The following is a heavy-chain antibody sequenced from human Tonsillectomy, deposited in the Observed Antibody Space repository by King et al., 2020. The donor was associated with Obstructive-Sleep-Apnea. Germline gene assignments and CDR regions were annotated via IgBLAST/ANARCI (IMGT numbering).Heavy chain of an antibody. CDR1: GFTFSNYA. J-gene: IGHJ6*02. D-gene: IGHD6-13*01. CDR2: ISSNGGST. Sequence: VQLVESGGGLVQPGGSLRLSCAASGFTFSNYAMHWVRQAPGKGLEYVSDISSNGGSTYYANSVKGRFTISRDNSKNTLYLQMGSLRAEDMAVYYCARVGIAAPGYYYYGMDVWGQGTTVTVSS. CDR3: ARVGIAAPGYYYYGMDV. V-gene: IGHV3-64*01.